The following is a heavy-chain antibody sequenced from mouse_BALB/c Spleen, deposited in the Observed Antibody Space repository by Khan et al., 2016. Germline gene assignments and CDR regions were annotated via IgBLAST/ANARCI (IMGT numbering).Heavy chain of an antibody. CDR1: GYTFTPYI. V-gene: IGHV1S136*01. Sequence: EVQLQESGPVLVKPGTSVKMSCKASGYTFTPYIIHWAKQKPGQGLEWIGYVNPYTDGTQYNEKFKHKATLTSDKSSSTAYMDLSSLTSDDSAVYYFARGDYWGQGTTLTVSS. J-gene: IGHJ2*01. CDR3: ARGDY. CDR2: VNPYTDGT.